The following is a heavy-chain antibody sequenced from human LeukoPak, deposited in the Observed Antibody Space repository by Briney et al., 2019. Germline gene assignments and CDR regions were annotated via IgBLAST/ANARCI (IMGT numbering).Heavy chain of an antibody. CDR1: GFTFSTYA. CDR3: AKDRVAVAGTSDF. V-gene: IGHV3-23*01. J-gene: IGHJ4*02. Sequence: GGPLRLSCAASGFTFSTYAMSWVRQAPGKGLEWVSSIIGSGGSTYYTDSVKGRFTISRDNSKNTLYLQMNSLRAEDTAVYYCAKDRVAVAGTSDFWGQGTLVTVSS. CDR2: IIGSGGST. D-gene: IGHD6-19*01.